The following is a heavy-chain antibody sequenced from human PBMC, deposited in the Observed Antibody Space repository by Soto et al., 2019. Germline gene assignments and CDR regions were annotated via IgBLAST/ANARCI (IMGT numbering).Heavy chain of an antibody. CDR1: GYTFTSYG. J-gene: IGHJ4*02. CDR3: ARESSSSCHDY. Sequence: QVQLVQSGAEVKKPGASVKVSCKASGYTFTSYGISWVRQAPGQGLEWMGWISAYNGNTNYAQNLQGKITIITDTSTSTAYMELRSLRSDDTAVYYWARESSSSCHDYWGQGTLVTVSS. CDR2: ISAYNGNT. D-gene: IGHD6-13*01. V-gene: IGHV1-18*01.